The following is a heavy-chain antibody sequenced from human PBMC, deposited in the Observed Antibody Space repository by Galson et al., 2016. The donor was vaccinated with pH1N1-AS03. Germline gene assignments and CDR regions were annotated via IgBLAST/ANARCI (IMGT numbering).Heavy chain of an antibody. J-gene: IGHJ4*02. CDR2: INPSGGTT. CDR1: GYTFTNYF. CDR3: ARTPAEMATISFDY. D-gene: IGHD5-24*01. V-gene: IGHV1-46*01. Sequence: SVKVSCKASGYTFTNYFMHWVRQASGQGLEWMGVINPSGGTTRYAQKFQGRVTMTRDTSTSTVYMELSRLRSADTAVYYCARTPAEMATISFDYWGQGTLVTVSS.